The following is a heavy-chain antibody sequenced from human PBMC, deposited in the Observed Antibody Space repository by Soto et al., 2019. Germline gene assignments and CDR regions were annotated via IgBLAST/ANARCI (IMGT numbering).Heavy chain of an antibody. J-gene: IGHJ6*02. Sequence: EVQLVESGGGLVQPGGYLRLYCAASGFTFSRYSMNWVRQAPGKGLEWVSYISSSSNTIYYAESVKGRFTISRDNAKNSLYLQMNSLRDEDTSVYYCARPEYSSSSYGMDVWGQGTTVTVSS. CDR3: ARPEYSSSSYGMDV. CDR2: ISSSSNTI. D-gene: IGHD6-6*01. CDR1: GFTFSRYS. V-gene: IGHV3-48*02.